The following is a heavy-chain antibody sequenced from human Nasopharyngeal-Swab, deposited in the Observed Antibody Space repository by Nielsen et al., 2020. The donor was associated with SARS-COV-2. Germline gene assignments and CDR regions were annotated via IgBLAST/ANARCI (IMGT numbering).Heavy chain of an antibody. Sequence: EGSLRLSCAASGFTFSSYAMSWVRRAPGKGLEWVSVISGSGGSTYYADSVKGRFTISRDNSKNTLYLQMNSLRAEDTAVYYCARYDDYYDSSGYAYWGQGTLVTVSS. CDR1: GFTFSSYA. CDR3: ARYDDYYDSSGYAY. V-gene: IGHV3-23*01. D-gene: IGHD3-22*01. J-gene: IGHJ4*02. CDR2: ISGSGGST.